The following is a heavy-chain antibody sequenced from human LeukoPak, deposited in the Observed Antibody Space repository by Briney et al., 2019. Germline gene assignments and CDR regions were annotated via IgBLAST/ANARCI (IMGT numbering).Heavy chain of an antibody. V-gene: IGHV1-69*13. CDR1: GGTFSTYA. CDR2: IIPIFGTA. D-gene: IGHD4-23*01. J-gene: IGHJ4*02. CDR3: ARDGGYYFDS. Sequence: SVKVSCKASGGTFSTYAISWVRQAPGQGLEWMGGIIPIFGTANYAQKFQGRVTITADEFMSTAYMELSSLGSEDTAVYYCARDGGYYFDSWGQGTLVTVSS.